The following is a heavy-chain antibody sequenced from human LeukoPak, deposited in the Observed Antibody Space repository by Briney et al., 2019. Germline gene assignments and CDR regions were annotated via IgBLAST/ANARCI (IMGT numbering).Heavy chain of an antibody. Sequence: PSETLSLTCTVSGGSISSSSYYWGWIRQPPGKGLEWIGYIYYSGSTYYNPSLKSRVAISVDTSKNQFSLKLSSVTAADTAVYFCARVSYYGSGSFWARYDAFDIWGQGTMVTVSS. V-gene: IGHV4-30-4*08. J-gene: IGHJ3*02. CDR2: IYYSGST. CDR1: GGSISSSSYY. CDR3: ARVSYYGSGSFWARYDAFDI. D-gene: IGHD3-10*01.